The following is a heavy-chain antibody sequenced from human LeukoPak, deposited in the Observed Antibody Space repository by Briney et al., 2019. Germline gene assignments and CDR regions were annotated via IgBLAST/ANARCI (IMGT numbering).Heavy chain of an antibody. CDR3: ARVGGWPYYYYMDV. CDR1: GGSISSYY. D-gene: IGHD6-19*01. CDR2: IYYSGST. V-gene: IGHV4-59*01. J-gene: IGHJ6*03. Sequence: PSETLSLTCTVSGGSISSYYWSWIRQPPGKGLEWIGYIYYSGSTNYNPSLKSRVTISVDTSKNQFSLKLSSVTAADTAVYYCARVGGWPYYYYMDVWGKGTTVTVSS.